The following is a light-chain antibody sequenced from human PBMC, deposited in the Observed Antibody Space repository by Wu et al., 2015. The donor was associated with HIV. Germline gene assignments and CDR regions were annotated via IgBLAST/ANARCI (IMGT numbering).Light chain of an antibody. J-gene: IGKJ1*01. V-gene: IGKV3-20*01. CDR1: QSVNYRN. CDR3: QYYGRPPWT. Sequence: EIALTQSPGTLSLSPGERVTVSCRASQSVNYRNLAWYQQKPGQAPRLLMYDTATRMPGIPDRISGGGSGTDFTLTISRLEPEDFAVYYCQYYGRPPWTFGQGTKVEVK. CDR2: DTA.